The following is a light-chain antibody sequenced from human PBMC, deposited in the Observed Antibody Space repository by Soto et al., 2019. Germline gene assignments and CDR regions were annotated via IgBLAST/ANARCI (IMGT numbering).Light chain of an antibody. CDR1: QSLSSY. CDR2: DAS. V-gene: IGKV3-11*01. Sequence: EIVLTQSPATLSLSPGARATLSCRASQSLSSYLAWYQHKPGQAPRLLIYDASKRATGLPARFSGSGSGTDFTLTISSLEPEDFAVYYCQQRNYWPITFGQGTRLEIK. CDR3: QQRNYWPIT. J-gene: IGKJ5*01.